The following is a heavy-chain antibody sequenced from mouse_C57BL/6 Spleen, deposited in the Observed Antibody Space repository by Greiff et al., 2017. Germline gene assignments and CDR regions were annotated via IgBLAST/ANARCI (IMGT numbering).Heavy chain of an antibody. CDR1: GFTFSNYW. D-gene: IGHD1-1*01. CDR3: TGRVTTVVARYWYFDV. Sequence: DVMLVESGGGLVQPGGSMKLSCVASGFTFSNYWMNWVRQSPEKGLEWVAQIRLKSDNYATHYAESVKGRFTISRDDSKSSVYLQMNNLRAEDTGIYYCTGRVTTVVARYWYFDVWGTGTTVTVSS. V-gene: IGHV6-3*01. CDR2: IRLKSDNYAT. J-gene: IGHJ1*03.